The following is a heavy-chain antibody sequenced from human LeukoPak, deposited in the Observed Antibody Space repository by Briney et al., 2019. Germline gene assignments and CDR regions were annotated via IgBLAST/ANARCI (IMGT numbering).Heavy chain of an antibody. CDR3: ARDSLGALTAIGWFDP. J-gene: IGHJ5*02. D-gene: IGHD2-21*02. V-gene: IGHV3-30-3*01. CDR1: RFTFFNYA. CDR2: ISFDGDST. Sequence: PGGSLRLSCVASRFTFFNYAFHWVRQAPGKGLGWVAGISFDGDSTYYSNSVKGRFTISRDNSKDTLFLQMDRLVIDDTAVYYCARDSLGALTAIGWFDPWGQGTLVTVSS.